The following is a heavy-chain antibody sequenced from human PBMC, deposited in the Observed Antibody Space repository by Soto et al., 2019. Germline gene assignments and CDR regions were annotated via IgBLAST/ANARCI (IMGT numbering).Heavy chain of an antibody. Sequence: QVQLQQWGAGLLKPSETLSLTCAVYGGSFSGYYWSWIRQPPGKGLEWIGEINHSGSTNYNPSLKSRVTIAVDAYKNQFSLKLSSVTAADTAVYYCARGYSYGLYYWGQGTLVTVSS. CDR3: ARGYSYGLYY. V-gene: IGHV4-34*01. D-gene: IGHD5-18*01. J-gene: IGHJ4*02. CDR2: INHSGST. CDR1: GGSFSGYY.